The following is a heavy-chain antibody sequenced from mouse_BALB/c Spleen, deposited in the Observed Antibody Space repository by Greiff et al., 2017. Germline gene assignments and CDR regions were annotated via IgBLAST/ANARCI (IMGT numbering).Heavy chain of an antibody. D-gene: IGHD1-3*01. CDR1: GYTFTDYE. J-gene: IGHJ2*01. CDR2: IDPETGGT. V-gene: IGHV1-15*01. CDR3: TREGELYFDY. Sequence: QVQLKQSGAELVRPGASVTLSCKASGYTFTDYEMHWVKQTPVHGLEWIGAIDPETGGTAYNQKFKGKATLTADKSSSTAYMELRSLTSEDSAVYYCTREGELYFDYWGQGTTLTVSS.